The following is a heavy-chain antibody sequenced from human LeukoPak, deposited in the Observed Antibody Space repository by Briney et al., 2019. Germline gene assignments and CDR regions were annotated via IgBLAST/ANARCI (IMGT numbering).Heavy chain of an antibody. CDR1: GFIFSSYG. CDR2: IWYDGSNK. J-gene: IGHJ4*02. CDR3: ARSYDRSGYYFRMVEY. D-gene: IGHD3-22*01. V-gene: IGHV3-33*01. Sequence: GGSLRLSCAASGFIFSSYGMHWVRQAPGKGLEWVAVIWYDGSNKQYADSAKGRFTISRDNPKNTLYLEMNSLRAEDTAVYYCARSYDRSGYYFRMVEYWGQGTLVTVSS.